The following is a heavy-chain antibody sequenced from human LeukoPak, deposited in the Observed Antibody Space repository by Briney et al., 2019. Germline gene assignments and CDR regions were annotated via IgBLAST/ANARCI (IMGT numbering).Heavy chain of an antibody. D-gene: IGHD5-18*01. CDR3: TSGYSYGLGHYYYYGMDV. Sequence: QSGGSLRLSCAASGFTFSGSAMHWVRQASGKGLEWVGHIRSKANSYATAYAASVKGRFTISRDDSKNTAYLQMNSLKTEDTAVYYCTSGYSYGLGHYYYYGMDVWGKGTTVTVSS. V-gene: IGHV3-73*01. J-gene: IGHJ6*04. CDR1: GFTFSGSA. CDR2: IRSKANSYAT.